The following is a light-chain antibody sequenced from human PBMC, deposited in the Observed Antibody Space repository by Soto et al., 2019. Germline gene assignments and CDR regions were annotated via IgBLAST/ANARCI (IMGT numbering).Light chain of an antibody. CDR2: AAS. CDR3: QQNYSTPST. J-gene: IGKJ2*01. V-gene: IGKV1-39*01. CDR1: QSISSY. Sequence: DIQMTQSPSSLSASVGDMVTITCRTSQSISSYLSWYQQRPGRAPKLLIYAASSLQGGVPSRFSGSGSGTDFTLTITRLQPEDVAASYCQQNYSTPSTFGQGTKLEIK.